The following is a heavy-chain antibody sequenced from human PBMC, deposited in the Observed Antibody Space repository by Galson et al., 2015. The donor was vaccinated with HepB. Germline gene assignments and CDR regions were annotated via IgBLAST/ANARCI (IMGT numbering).Heavy chain of an antibody. CDR3: ARGYDSSGYYYFDY. Sequence: SLRLSCAASGFTFSSYAMHWVRRAPGKGLEWVAVISYDGNNKYYADSVKGRFTISRDNSKNTLYLQMNSLRAEDTAVYYCARGYDSSGYYYFDYWGQGTLVTVSS. V-gene: IGHV3-30*04. CDR2: ISYDGNNK. J-gene: IGHJ4*02. CDR1: GFTFSSYA. D-gene: IGHD3-22*01.